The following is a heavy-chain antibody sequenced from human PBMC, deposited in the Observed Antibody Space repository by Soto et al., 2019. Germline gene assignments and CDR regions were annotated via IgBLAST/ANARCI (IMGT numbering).Heavy chain of an antibody. CDR3: AKYQDYGWGSCVFDI. J-gene: IGHJ3*02. Sequence: GGSLRLSCAASGFTFSSYAMSWVRQPPGKGLEWVSAISGSGGSTYYADSVKGVFTIARDNSKNTLYLQMNSLRAEDTAVYYCAKYQDYGWGSCVFDIWGQGTMVTVSS. CDR2: ISGSGGST. D-gene: IGHD3-16*01. V-gene: IGHV3-23*01. CDR1: GFTFSSYA.